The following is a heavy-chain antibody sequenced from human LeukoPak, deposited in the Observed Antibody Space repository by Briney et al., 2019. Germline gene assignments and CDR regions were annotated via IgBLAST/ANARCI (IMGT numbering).Heavy chain of an antibody. D-gene: IGHD3-16*01. Sequence: SETLSLTCAVYGGSFSGYYWNWIRQPPGKGLEWIGEINHSGSTNCNPSLKSRATISVDTSRKQFSLKLSSVTAADTAVYYCVRGSTLRHYQYWGQGTLVTVSS. J-gene: IGHJ4*02. CDR2: INHSGST. CDR1: GGSFSGYY. CDR3: VRGSTLRHYQY. V-gene: IGHV4-34*01.